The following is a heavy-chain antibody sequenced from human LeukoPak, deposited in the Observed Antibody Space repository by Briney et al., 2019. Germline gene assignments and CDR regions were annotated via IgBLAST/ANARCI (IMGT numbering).Heavy chain of an antibody. CDR2: INPNSGGT. J-gene: IGHJ4*02. D-gene: IGHD5-12*01. CDR3: ARDRGGYGN. CDR1: GYTLTDYY. Sequence: ASVKVSCKASGYTLTDYYMYWVRQAPGQGLEWMGWINPNSGGTSYAQKFQGRVTMTRDTSISIAYMELSRLRSDDTAVYYCARDRGGYGNWGQGTLVTVSS. V-gene: IGHV1-2*02.